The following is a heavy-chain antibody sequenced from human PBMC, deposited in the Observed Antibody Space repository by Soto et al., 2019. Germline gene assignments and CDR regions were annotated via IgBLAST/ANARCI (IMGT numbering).Heavy chain of an antibody. Sequence: SQTLSLTCTVSGGYIRRYYWSWIRQPPGKGLEWIGYMYNTGSTVYNPSFKSRVTISVDTSKNQFSLKLNSVTAADTAVYYCARDLWGYCGTDCYPLDVWGQGTTVTVSS. V-gene: IGHV4-59*01. D-gene: IGHD2-21*02. CDR2: MYNTGST. J-gene: IGHJ6*02. CDR1: GGYIRRYY. CDR3: ARDLWGYCGTDCYPLDV.